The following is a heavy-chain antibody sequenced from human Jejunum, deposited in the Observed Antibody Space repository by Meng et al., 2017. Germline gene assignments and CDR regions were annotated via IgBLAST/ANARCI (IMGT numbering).Heavy chain of an antibody. CDR1: GYTLSDLS. D-gene: IGHD6-13*01. CDR2: FEPEEGET. Sequence: ASVKVSCKVSGYTLSDLSMHWVRQAPGKGLEWMGGFEPEEGETIYVQNFQGRVTMTEDASTDTAYMELSSLRSEDTAVYYCATDHRLYSSSWDYYPLDGWGQGTTVTVSS. J-gene: IGHJ6*02. CDR3: ATDHRLYSSSWDYYPLDG. V-gene: IGHV1-24*01.